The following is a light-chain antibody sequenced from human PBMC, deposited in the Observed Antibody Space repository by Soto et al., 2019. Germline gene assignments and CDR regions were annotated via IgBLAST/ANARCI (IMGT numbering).Light chain of an antibody. J-gene: IGKJ1*01. CDR2: GAS. Sequence: EIVLTQSPGTLSLSPGERATLSCRASQSVSSSFLAWYQQKPGQAPRLLIYGASNRATGIPDRFSGSGSGAAFTLTISRLGPEDFGVYYRQQYVTSPWAFGQGTKLAI. CDR1: QSVSSSF. V-gene: IGKV3-20*01. CDR3: QQYVTSPWA.